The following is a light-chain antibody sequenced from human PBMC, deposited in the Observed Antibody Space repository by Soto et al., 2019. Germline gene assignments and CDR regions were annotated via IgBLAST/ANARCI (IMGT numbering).Light chain of an antibody. Sequence: QSVLTQPPSVSGAPGQRVTISCTGNRSNIGADYGVHWYRQLPGTAPKLLIYDNTNRPSGVPDRFSGSKSGTTASLAITGLQAEDEADYYCQSYDSSLSGSGVFGGGTKVTVL. CDR2: DNT. V-gene: IGLV1-40*01. CDR3: QSYDSSLSGSGV. J-gene: IGLJ3*02. CDR1: RSNIGADYG.